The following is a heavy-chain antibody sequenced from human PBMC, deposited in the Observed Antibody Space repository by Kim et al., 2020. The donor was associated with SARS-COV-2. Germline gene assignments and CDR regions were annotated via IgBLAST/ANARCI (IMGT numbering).Heavy chain of an antibody. V-gene: IGHV3-43*01. D-gene: IGHD3-10*01. CDR1: GFTFDDYT. Sequence: GGSLRLSCAASGFTFDDYTMHWVRQAPGKGLEWVSLISWDGGSTYYADSVKGRFTISRDNSKNSLYLQMNSLRTEDTALYYCAKEDLSYGSGSSYFDYWGQGTLVTVSS. J-gene: IGHJ4*02. CDR3: AKEDLSYGSGSSYFDY. CDR2: ISWDGGST.